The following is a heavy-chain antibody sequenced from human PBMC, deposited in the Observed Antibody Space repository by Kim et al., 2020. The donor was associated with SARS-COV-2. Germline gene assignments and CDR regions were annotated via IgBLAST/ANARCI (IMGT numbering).Heavy chain of an antibody. J-gene: IGHJ4*02. CDR1: GGSISSSSYY. D-gene: IGHD3-22*01. Sequence: SETLSLTCTVSGGSISSSSYYWGWIRQPPGKGLEWIGSIYYSGSTYYNPSLKSRVTISVDTSKNQFSLKLSSVTAADTAVYYCARHDTYGDDSSGYYPPPLKYWGQGTLAT. CDR3: ARHDTYGDDSSGYYPPPLKY. V-gene: IGHV4-39*01. CDR2: IYYSGST.